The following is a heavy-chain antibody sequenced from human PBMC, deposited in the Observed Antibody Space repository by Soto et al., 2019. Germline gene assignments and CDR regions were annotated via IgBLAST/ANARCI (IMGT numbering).Heavy chain of an antibody. V-gene: IGHV3-21*01. CDR3: AREDSIIIPAVSNF. CDR2: ISKSDYT. D-gene: IGHD2-2*01. Sequence: PVGSLRLSCTVSGFAFNNYGINWVRQAPGKGLEWVSSISKSDYTYYSDSVKGRFTISRDNAKNSVSLQMNTLRVDDTAVYYCAREDSIIIPAVSNFWGQGTLVTVSS. J-gene: IGHJ4*02. CDR1: GFAFNNYG.